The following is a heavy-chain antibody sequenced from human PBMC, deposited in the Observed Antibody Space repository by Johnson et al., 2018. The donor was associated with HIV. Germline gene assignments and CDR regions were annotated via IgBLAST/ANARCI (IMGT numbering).Heavy chain of an antibody. Sequence: VQLVESGGGVVRPGESLGLSCAASEFTFGDHDMAGVRVAPGNGLAWVSGFNWFGVITCYADSVKGRFTISRDKAKNSLYLQMNSLRAEYTAVYYCALGGSWYAFDIWGQGTMVTVSS. D-gene: IGHD2-15*01. CDR2: FNWFGVIT. V-gene: IGHV3-20*04. J-gene: IGHJ3*02. CDR3: ALGGSWYAFDI. CDR1: EFTFGDHD.